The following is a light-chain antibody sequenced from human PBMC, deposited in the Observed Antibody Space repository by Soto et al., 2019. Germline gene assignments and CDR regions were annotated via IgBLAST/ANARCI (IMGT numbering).Light chain of an antibody. Sequence: DIQMTQSPSSLSASVEDRVIITCRASQSISNHLNWYQQKPGKAPKLLIFAASSLQSGVPSRFSGSRSGPDFTLTISSLQPEDFATYYCQQLFDSPITFGQGTRLEIK. V-gene: IGKV1-39*01. CDR2: AAS. J-gene: IGKJ5*01. CDR3: QQLFDSPIT. CDR1: QSISNH.